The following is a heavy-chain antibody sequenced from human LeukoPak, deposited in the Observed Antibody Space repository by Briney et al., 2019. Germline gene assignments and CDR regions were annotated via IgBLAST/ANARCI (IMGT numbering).Heavy chain of an antibody. Sequence: VASVKVSCKASGYIFSDYYMHWVRQAPGQGLEWLGWINPKSGAADYAQQFRGRVTMTKDTSINTDYMEMKRVTSDDTAVYYCARGAEAETSPLDFWGQGTLVIVS. CDR1: GYIFSDYY. CDR3: ARGAEAETSPLDF. D-gene: IGHD6-13*01. J-gene: IGHJ4*02. CDR2: INPKSGAA. V-gene: IGHV1-2*02.